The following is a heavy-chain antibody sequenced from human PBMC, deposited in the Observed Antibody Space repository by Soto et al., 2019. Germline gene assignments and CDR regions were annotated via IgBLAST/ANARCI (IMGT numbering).Heavy chain of an antibody. CDR3: ARGCSGGSCPDS. CDR2: IYYSGST. CDR1: GGSISSGGYY. J-gene: IGHJ5*01. D-gene: IGHD2-15*01. Sequence: SETLSLTCTVSGGSISSGGYYWSWIRQHPGKGLEWIGYIYYSGSTYYNPSLQSRVTMSLDTSKNQFSLKLTSVTASVTAIYYCARGCSGGSCPDSWGRGTLVTVSS. V-gene: IGHV4-31*03.